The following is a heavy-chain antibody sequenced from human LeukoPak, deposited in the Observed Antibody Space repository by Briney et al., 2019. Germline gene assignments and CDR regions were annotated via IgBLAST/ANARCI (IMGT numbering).Heavy chain of an antibody. V-gene: IGHV3-23*01. J-gene: IGHJ4*02. D-gene: IGHD4-17*01. CDR2: ISGSGGST. CDR1: GFTFSSYG. CDR3: AKDSEDDFGDYLDY. Sequence: QPGGSLRLSCAASGFTFSSYGMSWVRQAPGKGLEWVSAISGSGGSTYYADSVKGRFTISRDNSKNTLSLQMNSLRAEDTAVYYRAKDSEDDFGDYLDYWGQGTLVTVSS.